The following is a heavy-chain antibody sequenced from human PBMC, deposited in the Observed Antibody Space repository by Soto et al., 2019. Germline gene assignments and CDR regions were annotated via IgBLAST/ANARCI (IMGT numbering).Heavy chain of an antibody. CDR2: IIPIFGTA. Sequence: SVKVSCKASGGTFSSYAISWVRQAPGQGLEWMGGIIPIFGTANYAQKFQGRVTITADESTSTACMELSSLRSEDTAVYYCASGCDIVVVPAQSYGMDVWGQGTTVTVSS. D-gene: IGHD2-2*01. J-gene: IGHJ6*02. CDR3: ASGCDIVVVPAQSYGMDV. V-gene: IGHV1-69*13. CDR1: GGTFSSYA.